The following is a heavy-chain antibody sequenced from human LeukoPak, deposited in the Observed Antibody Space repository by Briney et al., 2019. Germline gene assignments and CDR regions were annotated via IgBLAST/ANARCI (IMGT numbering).Heavy chain of an antibody. Sequence: SETLSLTCAVYGGSFSGYYWSWIRQPPGKGLEWIGEISHSGSTNYNPSLKSRVTISVDTSKNQFSLKLSSVTAADTAVYYCAREAPRPHDAFDIWGQGTMVTVSS. CDR3: AREAPRPHDAFDI. J-gene: IGHJ3*02. CDR1: GGSFSGYY. V-gene: IGHV4-34*01. CDR2: ISHSGST.